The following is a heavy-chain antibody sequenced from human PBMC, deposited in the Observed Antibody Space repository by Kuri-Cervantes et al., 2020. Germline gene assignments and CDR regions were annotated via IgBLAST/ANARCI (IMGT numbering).Heavy chain of an antibody. J-gene: IGHJ6*02. Sequence: GESLKISCAASGFTFSSYSMNWVRQAPGKGLEWVSSISSSSSYIYYADSVKGRFTISRDNAKNSLYLQMNSLRAEDTAVYYCAKVRYYYGSGTSFYGMDVWGQGTTVTVSS. CDR3: AKVRYYYGSGTSFYGMDV. V-gene: IGHV3-21*01. CDR2: ISSSSSYI. CDR1: GFTFSSYS. D-gene: IGHD3-10*01.